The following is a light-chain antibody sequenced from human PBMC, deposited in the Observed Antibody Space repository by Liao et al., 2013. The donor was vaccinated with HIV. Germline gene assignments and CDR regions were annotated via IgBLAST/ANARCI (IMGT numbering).Light chain of an antibody. CDR1: KLGDKY. CDR3: QAWDSSTDYV. CDR2: QDT. Sequence: SYELTQPPSVSVSPGQTASITCSGDKLGDKYVCWYQQKPGQSPVLVIYQDTKRPSGIPERFSGSNSGNTATLTISGTQATDEADYYCQAWDSSTDYVFGTGTKVTVL. J-gene: IGLJ1*01. V-gene: IGLV3-1*01.